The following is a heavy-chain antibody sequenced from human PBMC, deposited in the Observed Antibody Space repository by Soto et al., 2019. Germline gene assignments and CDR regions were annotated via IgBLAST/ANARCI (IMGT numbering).Heavy chain of an antibody. J-gene: IGHJ4*02. CDR3: ARGPGVVLAKAFGY. V-gene: IGHV1-3*01. CDR1: GYTFSTFA. D-gene: IGHD2-21*01. Sequence: QVQLVQSGAAMRKPGASVKVSCKTSGYTFSTFAIHWVRQAPGQRLEWMGWINGANGKTDYSQKFQGRVTITRDTSVRTAYMELSSLRSEDTAVYYCARGPGVVLAKAFGYWGQGTLVTVSS. CDR2: INGANGKT.